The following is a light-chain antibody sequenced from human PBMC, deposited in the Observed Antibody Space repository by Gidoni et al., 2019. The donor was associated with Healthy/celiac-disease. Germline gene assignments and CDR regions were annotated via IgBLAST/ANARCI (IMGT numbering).Light chain of an antibody. CDR3: QQLNSYPPYT. CDR2: AAS. V-gene: IGKV1-9*01. Sequence: IQLTQSPSSLSASVGDRVTINRRASQGISSYLAWYQQKPGKAPKLLIYAASTLQSGVPSRFSGSGSGTDFTLTISSLQPEDFATYYCQQLNSYPPYTFGQGTKLEIK. CDR1: QGISSY. J-gene: IGKJ2*01.